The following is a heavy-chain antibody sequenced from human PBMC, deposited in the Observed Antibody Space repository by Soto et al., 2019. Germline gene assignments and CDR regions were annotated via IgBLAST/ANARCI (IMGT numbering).Heavy chain of an antibody. CDR3: AKGRVSSGITMIVVVITCFDY. Sequence: PGGSLRLSCAASGFTFSSYAMSWVRQAPGKGLEWVSAISGSGGSTYYADSVKGRFTISRDNSKNTLYLQMNSLRAEDTAVYYCAKGRVSSGITMIVVVITCFDYWGQGTLVTVSS. CDR2: ISGSGGST. V-gene: IGHV3-23*01. J-gene: IGHJ4*02. D-gene: IGHD3-22*01. CDR1: GFTFSSYA.